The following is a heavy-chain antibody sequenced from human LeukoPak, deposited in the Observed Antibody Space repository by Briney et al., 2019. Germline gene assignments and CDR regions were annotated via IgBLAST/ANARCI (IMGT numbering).Heavy chain of an antibody. D-gene: IGHD6-19*01. CDR3: AKAGSVAELFGCFQH. J-gene: IGHJ1*01. V-gene: IGHV3-9*03. Sequence: GGSLRLSCAASGFTFDDYAMHWVRQAPGKGLEWVSGISWNSGSIGYADSVKGRFTISRDNAKNSLYLQMNSLRAEDMALYYCAKAGSVAELFGCFQHWGQGTLVTVSS. CDR1: GFTFDDYA. CDR2: ISWNSGSI.